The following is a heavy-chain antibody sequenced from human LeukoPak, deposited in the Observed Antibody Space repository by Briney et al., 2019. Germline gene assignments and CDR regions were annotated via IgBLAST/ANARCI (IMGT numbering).Heavy chain of an antibody. CDR1: GFTFSSYA. D-gene: IGHD5/OR15-5a*01. V-gene: IGHV3-30-3*01. CDR3: ASDSTLAS. Sequence: GGSLRLSCAASGFTFSSYAMHWVRQAPGKGLEWVAVMSYDGSNKYYADSVKGRFTISRDNSKNTLYLQMNSLRAEDTAVYYCASDSTLASWGQGTLVTVSS. CDR2: MSYDGSNK. J-gene: IGHJ4*02.